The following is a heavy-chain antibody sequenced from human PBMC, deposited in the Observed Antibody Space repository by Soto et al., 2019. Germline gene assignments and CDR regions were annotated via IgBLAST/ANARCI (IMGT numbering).Heavy chain of an antibody. CDR2: ISAHNGKT. V-gene: IGHV1-18*01. J-gene: IGHJ4*02. Sequence: GASVKVSCKASGYSFSSYAISWVRQAPGQGLERMGWISAHNGKTNYPQKLQGRVTMTTDTSTSTAYMELRSLRSDDTAVYYCARAAYEILTGYYRRWGQGTLVTVSS. D-gene: IGHD3-9*01. CDR1: GYSFSSYA. CDR3: ARAAYEILTGYYRR.